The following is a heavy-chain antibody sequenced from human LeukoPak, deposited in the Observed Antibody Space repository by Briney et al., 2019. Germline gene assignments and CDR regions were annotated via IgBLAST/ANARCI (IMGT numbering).Heavy chain of an antibody. D-gene: IGHD2-15*01. J-gene: IGHJ4*02. V-gene: IGHV1-2*02. CDR3: ARVGYCSGGSCYWLDY. CDR2: INPNSGDT. CDR1: GYSFTGYY. Sequence: GASVKVSCKASGYSFTGYYMHWVRQAPGQGLEWMGWINPNSGDTKYAQKFQGRVTMTRDTSISTAYMELRSLRSDDTAVYYCARVGYCSGGSCYWLDYWGQGTLVTVSS.